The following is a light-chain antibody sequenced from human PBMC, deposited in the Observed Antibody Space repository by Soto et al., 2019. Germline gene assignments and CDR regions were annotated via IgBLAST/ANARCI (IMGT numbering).Light chain of an antibody. CDR2: GVS. V-gene: IGLV2-14*01. J-gene: IGLJ3*02. CDR3: TSYTASKSRV. CDR1: SSDIGAYNY. Sequence: QSALTQPASVSGSPGQSITISCTGTSSDIGAYNYVSWHQHHPGKAPKLLIYGVSNRPSGVSDRFSGSKSATTASLTIPVLQSEDEDHYYCTSYTASKSRVFGGGTKLTVL.